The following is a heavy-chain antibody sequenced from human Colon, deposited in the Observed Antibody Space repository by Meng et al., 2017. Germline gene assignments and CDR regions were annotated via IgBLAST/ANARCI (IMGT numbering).Heavy chain of an antibody. CDR3: ATGLGMTDNAY. D-gene: IGHD5-24*01. CDR2: IKRHSEGEAT. CDR1: GFTFSNTW. J-gene: IGHJ4*02. V-gene: IGHV3-15*01. Sequence: GGSLRLSCAASGFTFSNTWMTWVRQAPGKVLEWVGRIKRHSEGEATDYAAPVKGRFTISRDDSKTTLYLQMNSLKTEDTAVYYCATGLGMTDNAYWGQGTLVTVSS.